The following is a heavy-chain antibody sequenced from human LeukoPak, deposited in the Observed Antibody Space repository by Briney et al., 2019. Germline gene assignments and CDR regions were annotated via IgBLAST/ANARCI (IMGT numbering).Heavy chain of an antibody. D-gene: IGHD5-12*01. CDR3: AINGGGDSGYGNFDY. V-gene: IGHV3-9*01. CDR2: INWNSDSI. J-gene: IGHJ4*02. CDR1: GFTFDDYA. Sequence: PGGSLRLSCAVSGFTFDDYAMHWVRQVPGKGLEWVSGINWNSDSIGYADSVKGRFTTSRDNAKNSPYLQMNSLRAEDTAFYYCAINGGGDSGYGNFDYWGQGTLVTVSS.